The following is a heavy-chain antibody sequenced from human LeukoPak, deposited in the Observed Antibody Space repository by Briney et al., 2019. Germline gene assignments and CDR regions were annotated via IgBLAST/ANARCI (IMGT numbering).Heavy chain of an antibody. J-gene: IGHJ4*02. CDR2: IYHDGST. CDR3: AREADAAMGPNFDY. V-gene: IGHV4-4*02. CDR1: GGSISSNNW. Sequence: SVTLSLTCAVSGGSISSNNWWHGVRQPPGQGLQWIGEIYHDGSTYYNPSLKSRVTISVDKSKNQFSLKLSSVTAADTAVYYCAREADAAMGPNFDYWGQGTLVTVSS. D-gene: IGHD2-2*01.